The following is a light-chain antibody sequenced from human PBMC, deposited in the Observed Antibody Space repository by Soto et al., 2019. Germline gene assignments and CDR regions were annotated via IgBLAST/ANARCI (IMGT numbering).Light chain of an antibody. CDR2: KES. V-gene: IGKV1-5*03. Sequence: EIQMTQSPSTLSASVGDRVTITCRASQYISSWLAWYQQKPGQAPKLLIYKESFLESGVPSRFSGRGSGTEFTLTISSLQPHDFATYYFQQYNDYPWTFGQGTKVEIK. CDR3: QQYNDYPWT. J-gene: IGKJ1*01. CDR1: QYISSW.